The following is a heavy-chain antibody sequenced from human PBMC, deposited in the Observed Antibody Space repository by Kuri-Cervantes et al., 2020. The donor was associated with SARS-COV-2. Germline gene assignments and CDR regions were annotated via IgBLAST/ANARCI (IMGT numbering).Heavy chain of an antibody. CDR2: IRGKAYSGTT. V-gene: IGHV3-49*03. CDR3: SRGYLGWVTRPTSFDY. Sequence: GGSLRLSCTASGFTFGSYAMSWFRQAPGKGLEWVGFIRGKAYSGTTEYAASVRGRFTISRDDSKSIAYLQMNSLKSDDTAVYYCSRGYLGWVTRPTSFDYWGQGTLVTVSS. D-gene: IGHD2-21*02. J-gene: IGHJ4*02. CDR1: GFTFGSYA.